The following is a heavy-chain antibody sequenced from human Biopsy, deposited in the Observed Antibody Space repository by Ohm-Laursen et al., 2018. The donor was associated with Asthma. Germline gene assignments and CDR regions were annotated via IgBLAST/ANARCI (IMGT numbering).Heavy chain of an antibody. Sequence: QTLSLTCAVSGDSIDSGDYSWTWIRQSPGVGLEWIGYIYRNGDTYYNPTLKNRVTISIDRSKNQFSLRLRSVTAADTAVYYCARGWNCGGDCYSLDYWGQGTLVTVSS. CDR3: ARGWNCGGDCYSLDY. CDR2: IYRNGDT. V-gene: IGHV4-30-2*06. J-gene: IGHJ4*02. D-gene: IGHD2-21*02. CDR1: GDSIDSGDYS.